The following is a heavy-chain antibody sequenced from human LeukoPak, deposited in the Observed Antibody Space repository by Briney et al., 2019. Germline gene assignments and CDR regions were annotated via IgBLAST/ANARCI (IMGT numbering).Heavy chain of an antibody. CDR2: ISSNGGGT. CDR3: ARAGFYGEHEFDY. J-gene: IGHJ4*02. D-gene: IGHD4-17*01. V-gene: IGHV3-64*01. Sequence: GGSLRLSCAASGFTFSSYAMHWVRQAPGKGLEYVSAISSNGGGTYYANSVKGRFTISRDNSKNTLYLQMGSLRAEDMAVYYCARAGFYGEHEFDYWGQGTLVTVSS. CDR1: GFTFSSYA.